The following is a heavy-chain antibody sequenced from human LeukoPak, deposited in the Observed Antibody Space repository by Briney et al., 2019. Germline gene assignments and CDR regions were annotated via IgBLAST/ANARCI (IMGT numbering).Heavy chain of an antibody. J-gene: IGHJ5*02. Sequence: SQTLSLTCTVSGGSISSYYWSWIRQPPGKGLEWIGSIYYSGSTYYNPSLKSRVTISVDTSKNQFSLKLGSVTAADTAVYYCASFRTRWLASYPWGQGTLVTVS. CDR3: ASFRTRWLASYP. CDR2: IYYSGST. V-gene: IGHV4-59*05. CDR1: GGSISSYY. D-gene: IGHD6-19*01.